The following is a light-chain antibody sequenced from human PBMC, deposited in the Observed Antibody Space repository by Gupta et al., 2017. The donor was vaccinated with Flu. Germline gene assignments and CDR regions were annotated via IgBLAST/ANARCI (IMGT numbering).Light chain of an antibody. J-gene: IGKJ3*01. CDR1: KDIRNY. CDR2: CAS. Sequence: DIPITQSPSSLSASVGARITITCRASKDIRNYLDWFQQKPGEVPELLIYCASSRKTGVPERFSGSGSETDFTLTISRLQPEDAAIYYCQNEISSPCTFGHGTKVDI. V-gene: IGKV1-27*01. CDR3: QNEISSPCT.